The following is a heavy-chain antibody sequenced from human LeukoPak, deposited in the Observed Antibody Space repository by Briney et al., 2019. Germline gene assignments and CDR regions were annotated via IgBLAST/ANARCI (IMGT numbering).Heavy chain of an antibody. J-gene: IGHJ4*02. Sequence: AGTLRLSCAVSGFTFSSYEMNWVRQAPGTGLEWVSYISSSGNTVYYADTVKGRFTISRDNAKNSLYLQMNSLRAEDTAVYYCARGDIVVVVAAPIGGFDYWGQGTLVTVSS. CDR2: ISSSGNTV. D-gene: IGHD2-15*01. CDR1: GFTFSSYE. V-gene: IGHV3-48*03. CDR3: ARGDIVVVVAAPIGGFDY.